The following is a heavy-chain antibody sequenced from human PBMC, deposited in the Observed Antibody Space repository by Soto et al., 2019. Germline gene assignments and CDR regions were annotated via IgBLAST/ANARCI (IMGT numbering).Heavy chain of an antibody. J-gene: IGHJ6*03. D-gene: IGHD3-16*02. CDR3: ARNYDYIWGSYRYYMDV. Sequence: GGSLRLSCAASGFTFSNYAMTWVRQAPGKGLEWVANIKQDGSEKYYVDSVKGRFTISRDNAKNSLYLQMNSLRAEDTAVYYCARNYDYIWGSYRYYMDVWGKGTTVTVSS. CDR2: IKQDGSEK. V-gene: IGHV3-7*01. CDR1: GFTFSNYA.